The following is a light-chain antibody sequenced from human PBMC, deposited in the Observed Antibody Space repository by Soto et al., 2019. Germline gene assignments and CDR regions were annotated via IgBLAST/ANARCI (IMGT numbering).Light chain of an antibody. CDR2: KAS. CDR3: QQYNTYWT. CDR1: QSISSW. Sequence: DIQMTQSPSNLSASVGDRVTITCRASQSISSWLAWYQQKPGKAPKLLIYKASILESGVPSRFSGSGSGTEFTLTISSLQPDDFATYYCQQYNTYWTFGQGTKVEIK. J-gene: IGKJ1*01. V-gene: IGKV1-5*03.